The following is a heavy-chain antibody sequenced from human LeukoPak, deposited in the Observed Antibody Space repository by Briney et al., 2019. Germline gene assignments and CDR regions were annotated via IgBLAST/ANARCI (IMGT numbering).Heavy chain of an antibody. CDR1: GFTFDDYA. D-gene: IGHD7-27*01. V-gene: IGHV3-9*01. CDR2: ISWNSGSI. Sequence: AGGSLRLSRAASGFTFDDYAMHWVRQAPGKGLEWVSGISWNSGSIGYADSVKGRFTISRDNAKNSLYLQMNSLRAEDTALYYCAKALKLGPFDYWGQGTLVTVPS. CDR3: AKALKLGPFDY. J-gene: IGHJ4*02.